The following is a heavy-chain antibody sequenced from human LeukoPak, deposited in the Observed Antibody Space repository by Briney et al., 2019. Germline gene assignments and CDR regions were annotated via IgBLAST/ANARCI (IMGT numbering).Heavy chain of an antibody. CDR3: ARTPRIAAPGGDVFDI. V-gene: IGHV1-3*04. CDR2: INTGNGDT. CDR1: GYTFTSYA. D-gene: IGHD6-13*01. Sequence: ASVKDSCKASGYTFTSYAMHWVRQAPGQRLEWMGWINTGNGDTKYSQKFQGRVTNTSDISASTAYMELSSLRSEDTAVFYCARTPRIAAPGGDVFDIWGQGTMVTVSS. J-gene: IGHJ3*02.